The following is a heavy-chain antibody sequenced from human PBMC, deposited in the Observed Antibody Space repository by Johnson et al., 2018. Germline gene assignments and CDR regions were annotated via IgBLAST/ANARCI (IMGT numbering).Heavy chain of an antibody. D-gene: IGHD3-10*01. CDR1: GYTFTNYD. CDR3: ARSYDYASGTYYYYMDV. J-gene: IGHJ6*03. CDR2: MTPNSGNT. V-gene: IGHV1-8*01. Sequence: QVQLVQSGAEVKKPGASVKVSCKASGYTFTNYDLNWVRQATGQGLEWMGWMTPNSGNTGYAQTFQGRVIMTRNTSSSTAYLELSSLRAEDPAVYFCARSYDYASGTYYYYMDVWGKGTTVAVS.